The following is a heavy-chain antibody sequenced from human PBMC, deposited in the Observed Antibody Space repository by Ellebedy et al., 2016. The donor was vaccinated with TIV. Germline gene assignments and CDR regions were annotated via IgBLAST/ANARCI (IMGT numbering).Heavy chain of an antibody. D-gene: IGHD3-9*01. CDR3: ARAPVSNAGYFHYGLDV. CDR2: VYSSGNT. Sequence: MPGGSLRLSCTVSGGSMISYYWSWIRQTPGRGLEWIGYVYSSGNTTYSPSLKSRVTMSVDTSKNQFSLKLSSVTAADTGLYYCARAPVSNAGYFHYGLDVWGQGTTVTVSS. V-gene: IGHV4-59*01. CDR1: GGSMISYY. J-gene: IGHJ6*02.